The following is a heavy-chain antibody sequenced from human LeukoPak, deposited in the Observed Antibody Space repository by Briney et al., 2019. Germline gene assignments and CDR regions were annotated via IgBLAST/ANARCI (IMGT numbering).Heavy chain of an antibody. J-gene: IGHJ3*02. CDR1: GFNFSSYG. CDR2: IRYDGSDK. CDR3: ANQKATYDI. Sequence: GGSLRLSCAASGFNFSSYGMHLIRQAPGKGLEWVAFIRYDGSDKYYEDSVKGRFNVSRDNSKNTLYLQMNSLTAEDTAVYYCANQKATYDIWGQGTMVSVSS. V-gene: IGHV3-30*02.